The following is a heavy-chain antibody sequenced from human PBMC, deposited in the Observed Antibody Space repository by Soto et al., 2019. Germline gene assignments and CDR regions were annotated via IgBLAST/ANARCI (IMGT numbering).Heavy chain of an antibody. V-gene: IGHV1-69*01. CDR2: IIAPFITA. CDR3: TRHHDFWSGYSDYHYYGMDV. Sequence: QVQLVQSGAEVKKAGSSVKVSCKATGGTFSSYGISWVRQVPGQGLEWMGGIIAPFITANHEQKFQGRLTITADGPTSTAYMELSSVRSEDTTVYYCTRHHDFWSGYSDYHYYGMDVCGRGTTVTIS. J-gene: IGHJ6*02. D-gene: IGHD3-3*01. CDR1: GGTFSSYG.